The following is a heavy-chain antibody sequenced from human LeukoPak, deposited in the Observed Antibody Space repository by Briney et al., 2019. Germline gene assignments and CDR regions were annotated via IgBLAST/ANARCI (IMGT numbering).Heavy chain of an antibody. V-gene: IGHV3-21*01. CDR3: ARAYSGTYGLGYYYMDV. CDR2: ISSSSSYI. J-gene: IGHJ6*03. D-gene: IGHD1-26*01. Sequence: GGSLRLSCAASGFTFSSYSMNWVRQAPGKGLEWVSSISSSSSYIYYADSVKGRFTISRHNAKNSLYLQMNSLRAEDTAVYYCARAYSGTYGLGYYYMDVWGKGTTVTISS. CDR1: GFTFSSYS.